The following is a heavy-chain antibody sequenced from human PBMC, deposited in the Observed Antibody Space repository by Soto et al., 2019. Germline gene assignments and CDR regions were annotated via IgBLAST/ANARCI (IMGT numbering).Heavy chain of an antibody. Sequence: HLAQSGPEVKSPGASVKISCKASGFIFTDWFMHWVRQAPGQGPEWMGIINTSGGNSIYSQKFQDRVTMTRDTSTSTLYVELSSLTSADTAVYYCAKEGAIPGEVDAWGQGTLVTVSS. D-gene: IGHD2-21*01. CDR3: AKEGAIPGEVDA. CDR1: GFIFTDWF. CDR2: INTSGGNS. J-gene: IGHJ1*01. V-gene: IGHV1-46*01.